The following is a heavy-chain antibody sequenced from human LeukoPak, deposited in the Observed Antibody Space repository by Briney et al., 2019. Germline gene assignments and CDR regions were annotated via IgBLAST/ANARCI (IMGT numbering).Heavy chain of an antibody. CDR3: ARVPLSGELVGWFDP. J-gene: IGHJ5*02. D-gene: IGHD3-10*02. V-gene: IGHV4-59*01. Sequence: PSETLSLTCTVSGGSISSYYWSWIRQPPGKGLEWIGYIYYSGSTNYNPSLKSRVTISVDTSKNQFSLKLSSVTAADTAVYYCARVPLSGELVGWFDPWGQGTLVTVSS. CDR1: GGSISSYY. CDR2: IYYSGST.